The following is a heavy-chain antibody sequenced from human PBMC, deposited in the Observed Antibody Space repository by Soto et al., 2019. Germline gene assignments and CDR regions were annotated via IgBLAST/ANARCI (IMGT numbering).Heavy chain of an antibody. V-gene: IGHV4-39*01. CDR2: IYYSGST. CDR3: ARDLITGTPRGLDY. J-gene: IGHJ4*02. D-gene: IGHD1-20*01. Sequence: QLQLQESGPGLVKPSETLSLTCTVSGGSISSSSYYWGWIRQPPGKGLEWIGSIYYSGSTYYNPSLKSRVTISVDTSKTQFSLKLSSVTAADTAVYYCARDLITGTPRGLDYWGQGTLVTVSS. CDR1: GGSISSSSYY.